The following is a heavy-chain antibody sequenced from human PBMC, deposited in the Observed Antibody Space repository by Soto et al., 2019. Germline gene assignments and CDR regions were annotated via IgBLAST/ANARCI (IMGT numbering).Heavy chain of an antibody. Sequence: QVQRVQSGAEVKRPGASVKVSCKASGYTFTTYTIYWVRQAPGQRPEWMGWLNTGNGNTKYSQKFQGRVSITRDTSASTAYMELSSLTFEDTAVYYCARDRGVATNFDCWSQGTLVTVSS. D-gene: IGHD3-10*01. CDR1: GYTFTTYT. V-gene: IGHV1-3*04. CDR3: ARDRGVATNFDC. CDR2: LNTGNGNT. J-gene: IGHJ4*02.